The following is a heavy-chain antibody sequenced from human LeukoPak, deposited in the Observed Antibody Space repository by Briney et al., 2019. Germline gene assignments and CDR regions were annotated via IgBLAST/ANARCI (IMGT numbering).Heavy chain of an antibody. CDR3: AKDNRRAYGSGSYYPYYFDY. CDR1: GFTFDDYP. Sequence: GSLRLSCAASGFTFDDYPMHWVRQSPGKGLEWVSLISWDGGSTYYADSVKGRFTISRDNSKNSLYLQMNSLRAEDMALYYCAKDNRRAYGSGSYYPYYFDYWGQGTLVTVSS. D-gene: IGHD3-10*01. J-gene: IGHJ4*02. V-gene: IGHV3-43D*03. CDR2: ISWDGGST.